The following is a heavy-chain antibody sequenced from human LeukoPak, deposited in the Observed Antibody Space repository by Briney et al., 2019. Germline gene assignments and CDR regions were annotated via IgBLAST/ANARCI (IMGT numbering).Heavy chain of an antibody. J-gene: IGHJ3*02. CDR2: INPNSGGT. CDR3: ARDDLHAFDI. CDR1: GYTFTSYD. Sequence: ASVKVSCKASGYTFTSYDINWVRQATGQGLEWMGWINPNSGGTNYAQKFQGWVTMTRDTSISTAYMELSRLRSDDTAVYYCARDDLHAFDIWGQGTMVTVSS. V-gene: IGHV1-2*04.